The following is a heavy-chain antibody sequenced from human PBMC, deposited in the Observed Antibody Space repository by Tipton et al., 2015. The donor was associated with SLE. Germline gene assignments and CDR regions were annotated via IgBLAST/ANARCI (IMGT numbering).Heavy chain of an antibody. CDR1: GFIFSDYS. Sequence: SLRLSCAVSGFIFSDYSMNWVRQAPGKGLEWVSSISGTGAHTFYADSVKGRFTVSRDNSKNVLYVEMNGLRGEDTAVYYCATDSTIGSFFDHWGQGTLVTVSS. CDR3: ATDSTIGSFFDH. D-gene: IGHD2/OR15-2a*01. V-gene: IGHV3-23*01. CDR2: ISGTGAHT. J-gene: IGHJ4*02.